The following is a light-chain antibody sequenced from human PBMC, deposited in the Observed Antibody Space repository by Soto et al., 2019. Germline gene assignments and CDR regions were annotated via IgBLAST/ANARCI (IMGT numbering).Light chain of an antibody. CDR1: QSVTSSY. V-gene: IGKV3-20*01. CDR2: GAS. J-gene: IGKJ1*01. Sequence: EIVLTQSPCTLSLSPGERATLSCRASQSVTSSYLAWYQQKLGQAPRLLIYGASSRATGIPDRFSGSGSGTDFTLTISRLEPEDFAVYYCQHYGYSLWTFGQGTKVDIK. CDR3: QHYGYSLWT.